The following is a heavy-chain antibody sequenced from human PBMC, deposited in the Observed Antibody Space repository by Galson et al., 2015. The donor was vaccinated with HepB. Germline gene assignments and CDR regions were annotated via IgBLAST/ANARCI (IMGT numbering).Heavy chain of an antibody. Sequence: SVKVSCKASRYTFTNCYIHWVRQAPGQGLEWMGIISPSGGSTSYALKFQGRVTMTRDTSTSTLHMELSRLRSEDTAVYYCARVPVAGIDWKYYFDYWGQGTLVTVSS. J-gene: IGHJ4*02. V-gene: IGHV1-46*03. CDR3: ARVPVAGIDWKYYFDY. CDR1: RYTFTNCY. D-gene: IGHD6-19*01. CDR2: ISPSGGST.